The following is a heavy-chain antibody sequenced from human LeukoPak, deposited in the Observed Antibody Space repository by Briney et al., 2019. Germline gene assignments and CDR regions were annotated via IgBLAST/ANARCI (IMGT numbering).Heavy chain of an antibody. CDR1: GFTFSNYR. J-gene: IGHJ4*02. V-gene: IGHV3-74*01. Sequence: GGSLRLSCAASGFTFSNYRMHWVRQAPGKGLVWVSRINSDRSRTSYADSVKGRFTISRDNAKNTPYLQMNSLRAEDTAVYYCARGYGSGWYFDYWGQGTLVTVSS. CDR3: ARGYGSGWYFDY. CDR2: INSDRSRT. D-gene: IGHD6-19*01.